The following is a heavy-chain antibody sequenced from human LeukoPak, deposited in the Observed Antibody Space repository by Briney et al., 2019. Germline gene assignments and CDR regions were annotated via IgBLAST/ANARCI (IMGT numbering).Heavy chain of an antibody. Sequence: ASVKVSCKASGYTFTSYGISWVRQAPGQGLEWMGWISPYNGNTNYAQKLQGRVTMTTDTSTSTAYMELRSLRADDTAVYYCARSMTTYNWFAPWGQRPLVTVSS. J-gene: IGHJ5*02. CDR2: ISPYNGNT. D-gene: IGHD4-17*01. CDR3: ARSMTTYNWFAP. V-gene: IGHV1-18*01. CDR1: GYTFTSYG.